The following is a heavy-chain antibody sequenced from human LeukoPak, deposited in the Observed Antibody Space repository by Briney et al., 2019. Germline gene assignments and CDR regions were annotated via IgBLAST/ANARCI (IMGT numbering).Heavy chain of an antibody. J-gene: IGHJ1*01. CDR3: ARRGYSNSSGYFEGFFQH. CDR1: GSSISSYY. CDR2: IYYSGST. Sequence: SETLSLTCSVSGSSISSYYWSWIRQPPGKGLEWIGYIYYSGSTNYNPSLKSRVTISVDTSKNQFSLKLSSVTAADTAVYYCARRGYSNSSGYFEGFFQHWGQGTLVTVSS. D-gene: IGHD3-22*01. V-gene: IGHV4-59*08.